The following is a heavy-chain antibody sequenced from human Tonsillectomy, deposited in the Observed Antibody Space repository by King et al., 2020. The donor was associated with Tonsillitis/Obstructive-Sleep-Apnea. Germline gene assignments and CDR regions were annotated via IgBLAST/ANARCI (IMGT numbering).Heavy chain of an antibody. J-gene: IGHJ4*02. Sequence: QLQESGPGLVKPSETLSLTCTVSGGSISSYYWSWIRQPPGKGLEWIGYIYYSGSTNYNPSLKIRVTISVDTSKNQFSLKLSSVTAADTAVYYCARLNGWGNRPYYFDYWGQGTLVTVSS. CDR3: ARLNGWGNRPYYFDY. CDR1: GGSISSYY. D-gene: IGHD3-16*01. V-gene: IGHV4-59*01. CDR2: IYYSGST.